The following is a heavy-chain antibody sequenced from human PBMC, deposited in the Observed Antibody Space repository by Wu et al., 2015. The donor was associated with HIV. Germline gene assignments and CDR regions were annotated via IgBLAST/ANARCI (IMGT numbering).Heavy chain of an antibody. Sequence: QVQLVQSGDEVKKPGASVKVSCKASGYLFTHYGVTWVRLAPGQRLEWVGWVSAYDGRTNYAQNLQDRVTMTTDSYTETAYMELKSLTSDDTAVYFCARGGHCTQGVCYHLEYWGQGTLITVSS. D-gene: IGHD2-8*01. CDR3: ARGGHCTQGVCYHLEY. V-gene: IGHV1-18*01. J-gene: IGHJ4*02. CDR2: VSAYDGRT. CDR1: GYLFTHYG.